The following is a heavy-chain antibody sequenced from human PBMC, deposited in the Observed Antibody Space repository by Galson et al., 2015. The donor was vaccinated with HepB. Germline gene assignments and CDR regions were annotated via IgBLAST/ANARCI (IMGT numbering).Heavy chain of an antibody. CDR3: ARDGSQDHAFDI. J-gene: IGHJ3*02. V-gene: IGHV1-3*01. D-gene: IGHD3-10*01. Sequence: SVKVSCKASGYTFTTYAMHWVRQAPGQRLEWMGWINAGNGNTKYSQKFQARVTITRDTSATTAYMELSSLRSEDTAVYYCARDGSQDHAFDIWGQGTMVTVSS. CDR2: INAGNGNT. CDR1: GYTFTTYA.